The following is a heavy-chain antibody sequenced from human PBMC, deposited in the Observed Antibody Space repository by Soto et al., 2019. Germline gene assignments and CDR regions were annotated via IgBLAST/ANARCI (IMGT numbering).Heavy chain of an antibody. CDR1: GDSMNTNNW. J-gene: IGHJ4*02. V-gene: IGHV4-4*02. CDR2: IHHNGET. D-gene: IGHD2-8*01. CDR3: ARTRQSCTTSRCHDVYFDF. Sequence: SETLSLTCAVFGDSMNTNNWWSWVRQTPGKGLEGIGEIHHNGETTYTPSLKSRVTMSLDKSNYHFSLSLTSVTAADTAVYYCARTRQSCTTSRCHDVYFDFWGRGTLVTVSS.